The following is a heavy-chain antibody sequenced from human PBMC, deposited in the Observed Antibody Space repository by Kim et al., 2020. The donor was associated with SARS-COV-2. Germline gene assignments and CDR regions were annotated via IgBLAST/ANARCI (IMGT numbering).Heavy chain of an antibody. Sequence: SQTLSLTCAHYGGSFRGYYWSWMRQPPGKGLGWIGEINDSGSTNYNPSLKSRVTISVDTAKNQFPLKLSSVTVADTAVYYCAGGPDSSHRLVLACDIWGQGTMVTVSS. V-gene: IGHV4-34*01. CDR2: INDSGST. CDR1: GGSFRGYY. CDR3: AGGPDSSHRLVLACDI. J-gene: IGHJ3*02. D-gene: IGHD6-13*01.